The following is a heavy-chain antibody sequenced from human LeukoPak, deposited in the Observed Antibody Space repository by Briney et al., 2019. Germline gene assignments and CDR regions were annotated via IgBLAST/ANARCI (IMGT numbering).Heavy chain of an antibody. V-gene: IGHV4-30-4*08. D-gene: IGHD3-22*01. CDR2: IYYSGTT. CDR1: GGSISSGDYY. J-gene: IGHJ5*02. CDR3: ARDPFPRAVNYYASSGYP. Sequence: SQTLSLNCTVSGGSISSGDYYWSWIRQPPGKRLEWSGYIYYSGTTYYNPSLKSRVTITVDTSKNQFSLKLSSVTAADTAVHYCARDPFPRAVNYYASSGYPWGQGTLVTVSS.